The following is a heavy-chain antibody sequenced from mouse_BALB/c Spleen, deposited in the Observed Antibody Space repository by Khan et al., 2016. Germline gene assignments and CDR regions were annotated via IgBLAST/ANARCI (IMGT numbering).Heavy chain of an antibody. V-gene: IGHV1S136*01. CDR2: IYPYNDGT. Sequence: VQLKQSGPDLVKPGASVKMSCKATGYTFTSYVMHWVQQKPGQGLELIGYIYPYNDGTKYNEKFKVKATLTSDKSSSTAYMELNSLTSEDSAVYYCAREGWSPFAYWGHGTLVTGSA. CDR3: AREGWSPFAY. D-gene: IGHD1-1*02. J-gene: IGHJ3*01. CDR1: GYTFTSYV.